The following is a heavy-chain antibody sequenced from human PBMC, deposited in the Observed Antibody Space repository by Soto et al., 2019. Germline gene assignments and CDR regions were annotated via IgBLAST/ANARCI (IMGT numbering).Heavy chain of an antibody. CDR1: GGSISSGGYY. D-gene: IGHD2-2*01. CDR2: IYYSGST. V-gene: IGHV4-31*03. CDR3: ARDLSSTSCYGPKCLNAFDI. Sequence: SETLSLTCTVSGGSISSGGYYWSWIRQHPGKGLEWIGYIYYSGSTYYNPSLKSRVTISVDTSKNQFSLKLSSVTAADTAVYYCARDLSSTSCYGPKCLNAFDIWGQGTMVTVSS. J-gene: IGHJ3*02.